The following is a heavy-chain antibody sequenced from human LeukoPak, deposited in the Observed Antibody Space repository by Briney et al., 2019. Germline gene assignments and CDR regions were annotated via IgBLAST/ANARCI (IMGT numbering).Heavy chain of an antibody. CDR1: GYTFTGYY. J-gene: IGHJ4*02. D-gene: IGHD6-6*01. Sequence: PRASVKVSCKASGYTFTGYYMHWVRQAPGQGLEWMGWINPNSGGTNYAQKFQGRVTMTRNTSISTAYMELSSLRSEDTAVYYCARGRIIAARRGNDYWGQGTLVTVSS. V-gene: IGHV1-2*02. CDR3: ARGRIIAARRGNDY. CDR2: INPNSGGT.